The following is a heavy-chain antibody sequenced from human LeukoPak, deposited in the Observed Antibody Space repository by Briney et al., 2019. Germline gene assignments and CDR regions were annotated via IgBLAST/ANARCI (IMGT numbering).Heavy chain of an antibody. D-gene: IGHD3-3*01. Sequence: GGSLRLSCAASGFTFSSYWMGWVRQAPGMGLEWVANTKQDGSEKYYVDSVKGRFTISKDNAKNSLYLQMNSLRAEDTAVYYCARGRTGLYAVVTHFDYWGQGTLVTVSS. CDR3: ARGRTGLYAVVTHFDY. CDR2: TKQDGSEK. CDR1: GFTFSSYW. V-gene: IGHV3-7*03. J-gene: IGHJ4*02.